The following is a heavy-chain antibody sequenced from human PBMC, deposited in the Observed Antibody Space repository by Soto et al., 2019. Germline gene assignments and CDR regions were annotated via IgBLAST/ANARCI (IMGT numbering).Heavy chain of an antibody. Sequence: EVQLVESGGGLVQPGGSLRLSCAASGFSFSTYWMSWVRQAPGKGLEWVANIKDDGGETYYVDSVKGRFTISRDNAKTSLFLQMNSLRAEDTAVYYCAKGGHMDFCGQGTLVPVSS. D-gene: IGHD3-16*01. CDR2: IKDDGGET. CDR3: AKGGHMDF. CDR1: GFSFSTYW. J-gene: IGHJ4*02. V-gene: IGHV3-7*03.